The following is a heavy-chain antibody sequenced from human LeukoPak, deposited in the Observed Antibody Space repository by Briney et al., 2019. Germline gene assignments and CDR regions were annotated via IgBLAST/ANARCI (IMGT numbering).Heavy chain of an antibody. V-gene: IGHV1-69*05. CDR1: GGTFSSYA. Sequence: SVKVSCKASGGTFSSYAISWVRQAPGQGLEWMGGIIPIFGTANCAQKFQGRVTITTDESTSTAYMELSSLRSEDTAVYYCARDGAHDYGDWDAFDIWGQGTMVTVSS. J-gene: IGHJ3*02. CDR2: IIPIFGTA. D-gene: IGHD4-17*01. CDR3: ARDGAHDYGDWDAFDI.